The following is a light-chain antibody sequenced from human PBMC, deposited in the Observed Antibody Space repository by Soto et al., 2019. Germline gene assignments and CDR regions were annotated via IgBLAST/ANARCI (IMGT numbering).Light chain of an antibody. Sequence: EILLTQSPGTLFLSPGERATLSCRASQSVSSTYLSWYQLKPGQAPRLLIYGASSRATGIPDRFSGSGSGTDFTLSISRLEPEDLAVYYCQQYGFSFRAFGQGTKVEL. V-gene: IGKV3-20*01. J-gene: IGKJ1*01. CDR1: QSVSSTY. CDR2: GAS. CDR3: QQYGFSFRA.